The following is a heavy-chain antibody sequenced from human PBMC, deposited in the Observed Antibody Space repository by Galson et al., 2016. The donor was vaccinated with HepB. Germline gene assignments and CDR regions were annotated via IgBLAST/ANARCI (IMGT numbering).Heavy chain of an antibody. Sequence: SVKVSCKASGYTFTNYHIYWVRQAPGQGLEWMGWINPNNGATGYAQKFQGRVSVSRDTSISTTYMELSSLRSDDTALYYCARDLGHLEPKKNAWDKHFDYWGQGTLVTVSS. D-gene: IGHD1-1*01. V-gene: IGHV1-2*02. J-gene: IGHJ4*02. CDR1: GYTFTNYH. CDR2: INPNNGAT. CDR3: ARDLGHLEPKKNAWDKHFDY.